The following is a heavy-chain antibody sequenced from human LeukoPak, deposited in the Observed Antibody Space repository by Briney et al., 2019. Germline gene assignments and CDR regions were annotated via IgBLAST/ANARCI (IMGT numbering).Heavy chain of an antibody. CDR2: INHSGST. V-gene: IGHV4-34*01. CDR1: GGSFSGYY. D-gene: IGHD6-13*01. Sequence: TSETLSLTCAVYGGSFSGYYWSWIRQPPGKGLEWIGEINHSGSTNYNPSLKSRVTISVDTSKNQFSLKLSSVTAADTAVYYCARHLRLARGHRMSIEAAEYYFDYWGQGTLVTVSS. J-gene: IGHJ4*02. CDR3: ARHLRLARGHRMSIEAAEYYFDY.